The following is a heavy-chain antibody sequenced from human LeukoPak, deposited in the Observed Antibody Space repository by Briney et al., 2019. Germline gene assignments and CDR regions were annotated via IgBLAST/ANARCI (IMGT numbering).Heavy chain of an antibody. CDR1: GGTFSSYA. J-gene: IGHJ4*02. D-gene: IGHD5-18*01. Sequence: GASVKVSCKASGGTFSSYAISWVRQAPGQGLEWMGGIIPIFGTAYYAQKFQGRVTITADESTSTAYMELSSLRSEDTAVYYCATGGVQLWLRTDYWGQGTLVTVSS. CDR3: ATGGVQLWLRTDY. V-gene: IGHV1-69*01. CDR2: IIPIFGTA.